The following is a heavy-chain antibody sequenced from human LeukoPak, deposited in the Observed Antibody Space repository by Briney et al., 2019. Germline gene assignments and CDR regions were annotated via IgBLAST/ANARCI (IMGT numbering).Heavy chain of an antibody. Sequence: PSQTLSLTCTVSGGSISSGSYYWSWIRQPAGKGLEWIGRIYTSGSTNYNPSLKSRVTISVDTSKNQFSLKLSSVTAADTAVYYCARAPPAVYYDSSGYDLWGQGTMVTVSS. CDR3: ARAPPAVYYDSSGYDL. D-gene: IGHD3-22*01. CDR1: GGSISSGSYY. J-gene: IGHJ3*01. CDR2: IYTSGST. V-gene: IGHV4-61*02.